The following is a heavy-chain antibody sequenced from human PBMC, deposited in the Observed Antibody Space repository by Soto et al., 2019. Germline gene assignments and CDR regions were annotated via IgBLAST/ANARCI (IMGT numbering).Heavy chain of an antibody. CDR3: ARVLGEQRKPYFVGFDS. CDR1: DYSITSHSYY. J-gene: IGHJ4*02. D-gene: IGHD3-9*01. CDR2: MHHTGTT. V-gene: IGHV4-39*01. Sequence: PSETLSLTCTVTDYSITSHSYYWGWIRQSPGREMQWIGTMHHTGTTSYNPSLQSRATIAIDASKNQMFLKLISVTAADTAVYYCARVLGEQRKPYFVGFDSWGQGTQVNGSS.